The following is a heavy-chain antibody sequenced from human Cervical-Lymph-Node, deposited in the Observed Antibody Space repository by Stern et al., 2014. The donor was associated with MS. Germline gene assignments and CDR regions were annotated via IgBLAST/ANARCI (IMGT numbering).Heavy chain of an antibody. J-gene: IGHJ4*02. Sequence: QVQLQESGPGLVKPSETLSLTCSVSGGSISRSTYYWGWIRQPPGKGLEWIGSIYYSGTTYYNPSLKSRLTIDTSTNQFSLRLTSVTAADTAVYYCARHDGWLPHYWSQGTLVTVSS. CDR2: IYYSGTT. D-gene: IGHD5-12*01. CDR1: GGSISRSTYY. CDR3: ARHDGWLPHY. V-gene: IGHV4-39*01.